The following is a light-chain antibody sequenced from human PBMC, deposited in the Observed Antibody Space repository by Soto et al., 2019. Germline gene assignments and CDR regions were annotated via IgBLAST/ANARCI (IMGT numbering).Light chain of an antibody. Sequence: DIQMTQAPSTLSASVGDRVTITCRASQSISSWLAWYQQIPGKAPKLLISKASSLESGVPSRFSGSGSGTEFTLTISSLQPDDFATYYCQQYNTFRTFGQGTKVEIK. CDR3: QQYNTFRT. J-gene: IGKJ1*01. CDR2: KAS. CDR1: QSISSW. V-gene: IGKV1-5*03.